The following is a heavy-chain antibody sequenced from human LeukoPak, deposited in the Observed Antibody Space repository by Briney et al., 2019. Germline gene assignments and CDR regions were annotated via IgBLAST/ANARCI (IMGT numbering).Heavy chain of an antibody. CDR3: ARRGASGWYYYFDY. J-gene: IGHJ4*02. V-gene: IGHV4-59*01. D-gene: IGHD6-19*01. Sequence: PSETLSLTFTVSGGSISSYYWSWIRQPPGKGLEWIGYIYYSGSTNYNPSLKSRVTISVDTSKNQFSLKLSSVTAADTAVYYCARRGASGWYYYFDYWGQGTQVTVSS. CDR2: IYYSGST. CDR1: GGSISSYY.